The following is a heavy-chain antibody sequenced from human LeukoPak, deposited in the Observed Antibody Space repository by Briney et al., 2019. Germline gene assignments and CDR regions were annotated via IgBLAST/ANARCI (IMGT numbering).Heavy chain of an antibody. CDR1: GYTFTGYY. D-gene: IGHD3-9*01. Sequence: ASVKVSCKTSGYTFTGYYMHWVRQAPGQGLEWMGWINPNSGGTNYAQKFQGRVTITRDTSISTAYMELSRLRSDDSAVYYCARYDTDDAFDIWGQGTMVTVSS. CDR3: ARYDTDDAFDI. CDR2: INPNSGGT. J-gene: IGHJ3*02. V-gene: IGHV1-2*02.